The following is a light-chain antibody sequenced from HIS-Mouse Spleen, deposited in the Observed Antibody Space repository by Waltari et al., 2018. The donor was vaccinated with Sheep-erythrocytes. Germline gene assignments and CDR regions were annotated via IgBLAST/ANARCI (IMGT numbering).Light chain of an antibody. CDR1: SSAVGSYTL. J-gene: IGLJ3*02. CDR2: EGS. CDR3: CSYAGSSTPWV. Sequence: QSALTQPASVSGSPGQSITISCTGTSSAVGSYTLVPWYQQHPGKAPRPMIYEGSKRPSGVSNRFSGSKSGNTASLTISGLQAEDEADYYCCSYAGSSTPWVFGGGTKLTVL. V-gene: IGLV2-23*01.